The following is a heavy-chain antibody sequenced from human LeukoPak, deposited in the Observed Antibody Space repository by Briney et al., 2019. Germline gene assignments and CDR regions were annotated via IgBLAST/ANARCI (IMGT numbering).Heavy chain of an antibody. Sequence: GGSLRLSCAGSGLTFINYWMTWVRQVPGKGLEWVANINRDGSGKYYLPSVRGRFTISKDDAKDSLYLQMDSLRPEDTAIYYCARVDYSGNGNLYWGQGTLVTVSS. CDR2: INRDGSGK. D-gene: IGHD1-26*01. CDR1: GLTFINYW. J-gene: IGHJ4*02. CDR3: ARVDYSGNGNLY. V-gene: IGHV3-7*03.